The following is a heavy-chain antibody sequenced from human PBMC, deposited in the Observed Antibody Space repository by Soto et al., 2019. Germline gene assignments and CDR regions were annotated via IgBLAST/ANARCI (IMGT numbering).Heavy chain of an antibody. Sequence: GASVKVSCKASGGTFSSYAISWVRQAPGQGFEWMGGIIPIFGTANYAQKFQGRVTITADESTSTAYMELSSLRSEDTAVYYCACRIAAAVGPYYYGMDVWDQGTTVTVSS. CDR2: IIPIFGTA. J-gene: IGHJ6*02. CDR3: ACRIAAAVGPYYYGMDV. D-gene: IGHD6-13*01. CDR1: GGTFSSYA. V-gene: IGHV1-69*13.